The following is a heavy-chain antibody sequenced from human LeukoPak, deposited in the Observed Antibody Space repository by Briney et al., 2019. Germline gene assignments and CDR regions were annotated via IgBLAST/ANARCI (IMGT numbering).Heavy chain of an antibody. CDR1: GYSFVGYG. CDR2: FNPENGNT. V-gene: IGHV1-18*01. Sequence: GASVKVSCKASGYSFVGYGITWVRQAPGQGLEWMGWFNPENGNTNYAQKVQGRVTMTADTSTSTSYMELRSLRSDDTAVYYCARGRRILVGDTNAGDYFDYWGQGTLVTVSS. J-gene: IGHJ4*02. D-gene: IGHD1-26*01. CDR3: ARGRRILVGDTNAGDYFDY.